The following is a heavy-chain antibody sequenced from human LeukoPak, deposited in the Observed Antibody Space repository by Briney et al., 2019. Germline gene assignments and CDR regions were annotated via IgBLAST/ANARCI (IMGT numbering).Heavy chain of an antibody. CDR3: ARGRYYGSGSYYKREWFDP. J-gene: IGHJ5*02. Sequence: SETLSLTCTVSGGSISSYYWSWIRQPPGKGLEWIGEINHSGSTNYNPSLKSRVAISVDTSKNQFSLKLSSVTAADTAVYYCARGRYYGSGSYYKREWFDPWGQGTLVTVSS. V-gene: IGHV4-34*01. D-gene: IGHD3-10*01. CDR2: INHSGST. CDR1: GGSISSYY.